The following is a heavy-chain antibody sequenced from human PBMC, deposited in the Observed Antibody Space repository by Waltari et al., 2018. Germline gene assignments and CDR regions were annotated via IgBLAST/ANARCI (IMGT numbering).Heavy chain of an antibody. J-gene: IGHJ6*02. V-gene: IGHV3-30*18. CDR3: AKDLFLGRGGMDV. Sequence: QVNLVESGGRVVQPGTSLRPSGTASGFAISNHGFHWVRQAPGKGLEWVATTSYDGSNDFYADSVKGRFTVSRDNSRNTLSLQMDSLRHEDTAVYYCAKDLFLGRGGMDVWGQGTTVTVSS. CDR1: GFAISNHG. CDR2: TSYDGSND. D-gene: IGHD7-27*01.